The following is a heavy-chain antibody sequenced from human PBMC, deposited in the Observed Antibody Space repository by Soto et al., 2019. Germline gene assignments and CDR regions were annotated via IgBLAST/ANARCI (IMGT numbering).Heavy chain of an antibody. V-gene: IGHV3-7*03. CDR3: ARDSVRVYYDSSGYFTAVDY. CDR2: RKQDGSEK. CDR1: GLTFSDYW. D-gene: IGHD3-22*01. Sequence: PVGSLRLSCAASGLTFSDYWMSWVRQAPGKGLEWVAYRKQDGSEKYYGDSVKGRCTSSRDNAKSTLFLQMNRLRAEDTAVYYCARDSVRVYYDSSGYFTAVDYWGQGTRVTVS. J-gene: IGHJ4*02.